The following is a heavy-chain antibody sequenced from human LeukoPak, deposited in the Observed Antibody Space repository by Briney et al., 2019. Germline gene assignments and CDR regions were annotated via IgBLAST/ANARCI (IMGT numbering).Heavy chain of an antibody. D-gene: IGHD3-22*01. CDR2: IYHSGTT. J-gene: IGHJ4*02. V-gene: IGHV4-30-2*01. Sequence: SETLSLTCAVSGDSISSGGYSWSWIRQPPGKGLEWIGYIYHSGTTYYNPSLKSRVTILVDTSKNQFSLKLSSVTAADTAVYYCASMGYYYDSSGYGYFDYWGQGTLVTVSS. CDR1: GDSISSGGYS. CDR3: ASMGYYYDSSGYGYFDY.